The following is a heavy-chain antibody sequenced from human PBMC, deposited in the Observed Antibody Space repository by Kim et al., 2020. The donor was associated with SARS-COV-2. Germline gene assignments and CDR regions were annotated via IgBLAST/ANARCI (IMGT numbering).Heavy chain of an antibody. J-gene: IGHJ4*02. Sequence: HKIRVTIAVDTSKNQFSLKLSSVTAADTAVYYCARIGGRDGYNWGVFDYWGQGTLVTVSS. CDR3: ARIGGRDGYNWGVFDY. V-gene: IGHV4-39*01. D-gene: IGHD5-12*01.